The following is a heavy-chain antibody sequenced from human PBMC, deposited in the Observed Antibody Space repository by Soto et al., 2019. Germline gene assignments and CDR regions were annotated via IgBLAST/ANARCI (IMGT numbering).Heavy chain of an antibody. J-gene: IGHJ4*02. CDR3: AREEITCGGDCFLL. D-gene: IGHD2-21*02. CDR2: ITTSGDVM. Sequence: EVQLGQSGGDLAQPGGSLRLSCAASGFTLSNYEVNWVRQGPGKGLELISYITTSGDVMYYAGSVRGRFTVYRDNAKNSVYLQMTSLRVADTGLYYCAREEITCGGDCFLLWGQGTPVTVSS. CDR1: GFTLSNYE. V-gene: IGHV3-48*03.